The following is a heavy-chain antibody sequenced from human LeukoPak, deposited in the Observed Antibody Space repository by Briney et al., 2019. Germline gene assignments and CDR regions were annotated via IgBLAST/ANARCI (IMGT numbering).Heavy chain of an antibody. CDR3: AKGTYDYVWGSYRD. CDR2: ISWNSGSI. J-gene: IGHJ4*02. D-gene: IGHD3-16*02. V-gene: IGHV3-9*01. CDR1: GFTFDDYA. Sequence: PGRSLRLSCAASGFTFDDYAMHWVRQAPGKGLEWVSGISWNSGSIGYADSVKGRFTISRDNAKNSLYLQMNSLRAEDTALYYCAKGTYDYVWGSYRDWGQGTLVSVSS.